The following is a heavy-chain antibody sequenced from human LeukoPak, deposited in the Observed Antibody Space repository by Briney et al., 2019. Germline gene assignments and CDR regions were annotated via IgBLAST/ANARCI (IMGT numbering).Heavy chain of an antibody. J-gene: IGHJ4*02. V-gene: IGHV1-46*01. CDR3: ARGVYPYEEYRHAYLWPDY. Sequence: ASVKVSCKASGYTFTSYYMHWVRQAPGQGLEWMGIINPSGGSTSYAQKFQGRVTMTRDTSTSTVYMELSSLRSEDTAVYYCARGVYPYEEYRHAYLWPDYWGQGTLVTVSS. CDR1: GYTFTSYY. D-gene: IGHD5-12*01. CDR2: INPSGGST.